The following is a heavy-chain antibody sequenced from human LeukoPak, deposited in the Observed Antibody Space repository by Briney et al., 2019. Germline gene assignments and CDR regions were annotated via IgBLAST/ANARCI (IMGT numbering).Heavy chain of an antibody. CDR2: ISYDGSNK. CDR3: ASYRDYGGNSDPAFDI. J-gene: IGHJ3*02. CDR1: GFTFSSYG. V-gene: IGHV3-30*03. Sequence: GGSLRLSCAASGFTFSSYGMHWVCQAPGKGLEWVAVISYDGSNKYYADSVKGRFTISRDNSKNTLYLQMNSLRAEDTAVYYCASYRDYGGNSDPAFDIWGQGTMVTVSS. D-gene: IGHD4-23*01.